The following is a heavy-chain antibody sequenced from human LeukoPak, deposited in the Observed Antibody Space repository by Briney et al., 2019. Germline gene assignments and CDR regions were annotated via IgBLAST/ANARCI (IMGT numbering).Heavy chain of an antibody. CDR3: LGGDYDTLPGYYPV. Sequence: SETLSLTCAVNHGSVNDGSFTTYYWSWIRQPPGKGLEWIGDIDHDGNTNYNASLKSRATMSLDTSKNQFSLRLSSVTAADTALYFCLGGDYDTLPGYYPVWGRGTLVTVSS. CDR1: HGSVNDGSFTTYY. V-gene: IGHV4-34*01. J-gene: IGHJ4*01. CDR2: IDHDGNT. D-gene: IGHD3-9*01.